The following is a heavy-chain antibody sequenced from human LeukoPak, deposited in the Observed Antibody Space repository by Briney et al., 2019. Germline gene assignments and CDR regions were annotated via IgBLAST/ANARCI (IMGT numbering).Heavy chain of an antibody. CDR1: GFTFSSYA. V-gene: IGHV3-7*01. J-gene: IGHJ4*02. CDR3: ARGGSSWYLPPYYFDY. CDR2: IKQDGSEK. Sequence: GGSLRLSCAASGFTFSSYAMSWVRQAPGKGLEWVANIKQDGSEKYYVDSVKGRFTISRDNAKNSLYLQMNSLRAEDTAVYYCARGGSSWYLPPYYFDYWGQGTLVTVSS. D-gene: IGHD6-13*01.